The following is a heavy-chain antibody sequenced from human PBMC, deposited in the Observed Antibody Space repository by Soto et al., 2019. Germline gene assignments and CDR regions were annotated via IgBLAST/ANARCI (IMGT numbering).Heavy chain of an antibody. J-gene: IGHJ5*02. V-gene: IGHV4-31*03. CDR3: ARDSPITMVGPVQNWFDP. CDR1: GGSISSGGYY. CDR2: IYYSGST. D-gene: IGHD3-10*01. Sequence: QVQLQESGPGLVKPSETLSLTCTVSGGSISSGGYYWSWIRQHPGKGLEWIGYIYYSGSTYYNPSLKSRVTRSVDTSTNQFSLKRSSVTAAATSIYYCARDSPITMVGPVQNWFDPWGQGTLVTVSS.